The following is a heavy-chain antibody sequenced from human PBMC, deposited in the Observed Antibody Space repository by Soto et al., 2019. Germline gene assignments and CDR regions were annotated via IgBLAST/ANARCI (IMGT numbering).Heavy chain of an antibody. CDR1: GGTFSSYA. CDR2: SIPIFGTA. D-gene: IGHD2-21*02. J-gene: IGHJ3*02. Sequence: QVQLGQSGAEVKKPGSSVKVSCKASGGTFSSYAISWVRQAPGQGLEWMGGSIPIFGTANYAQKFQGRVTITADEATSTAYMELSSLRSEDTAVYYCARDLGLPDSDAFDIWGQGTMVTVSS. CDR3: ARDLGLPDSDAFDI. V-gene: IGHV1-69*01.